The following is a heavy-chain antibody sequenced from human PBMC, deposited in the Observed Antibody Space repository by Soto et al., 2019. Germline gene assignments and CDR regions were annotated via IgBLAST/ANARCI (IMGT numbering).Heavy chain of an antibody. J-gene: IGHJ6*02. V-gene: IGHV1-46*01. D-gene: IGHD5-18*01. Sequence: ASVKVSCKASGYTFTSYYMHWVRQAPGQGLEWMGIINPSGGSTSYAQKFQGRVTMTRDTSTSTVYMELSSLRSEDTAVYYCARGWLRYSYGYPYYYGMDVWGQGTTVTVSS. CDR3: ARGWLRYSYGYPYYYGMDV. CDR1: GYTFTSYY. CDR2: INPSGGST.